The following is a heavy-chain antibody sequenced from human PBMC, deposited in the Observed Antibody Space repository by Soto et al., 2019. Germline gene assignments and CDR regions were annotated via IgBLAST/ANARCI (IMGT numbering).Heavy chain of an antibody. Sequence: SETLSLTCAVYGGSFSGYYWSWIRQPPGKGLEWIGEINHSGSTNYNPSLKSRVTISVDTSKNQFSLKLSSVTAADTAVYYCARRYPPYSSSWYGANGGWFDPWGQGTLVTVSS. CDR1: GGSFSGYY. D-gene: IGHD6-13*01. J-gene: IGHJ5*02. CDR2: INHSGST. CDR3: ARRYPPYSSSWYGANGGWFDP. V-gene: IGHV4-34*01.